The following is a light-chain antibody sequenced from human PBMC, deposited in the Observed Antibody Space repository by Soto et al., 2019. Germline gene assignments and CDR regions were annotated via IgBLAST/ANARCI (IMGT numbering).Light chain of an antibody. Sequence: DIQMTQSPSSLSASVGDRVTITCRASQSIYSSLNWYHQKPGKAPKLLIYAASNLQSGVPSRFSGSGSGTDFTLSISSLQPEDFATYYCKQSYSAPYTFGQGTKREI. CDR1: QSIYSS. V-gene: IGKV1-39*01. J-gene: IGKJ2*01. CDR2: AAS. CDR3: KQSYSAPYT.